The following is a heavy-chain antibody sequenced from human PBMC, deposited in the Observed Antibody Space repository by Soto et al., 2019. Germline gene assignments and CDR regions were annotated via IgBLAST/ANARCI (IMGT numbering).Heavy chain of an antibody. Sequence: PSETPYLTCTVSGGSISGTSFSWGWIRQPPGKGLEWIGSIYYSGSTYYNPPLKSRVTVSVDTSKNQFSLKLSSVTAADTAVYYCAKYGRAAGTHYFDCWGQGTLVTVSS. CDR1: GGSISGTSFS. CDR3: AKYGRAAGTHYFDC. CDR2: IYYSGST. V-gene: IGHV4-39*05. D-gene: IGHD6-13*01. J-gene: IGHJ4*02.